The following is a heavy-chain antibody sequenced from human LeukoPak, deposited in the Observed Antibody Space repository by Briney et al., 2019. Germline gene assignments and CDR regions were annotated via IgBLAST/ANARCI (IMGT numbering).Heavy chain of an antibody. J-gene: IGHJ4*02. V-gene: IGHV4-59*12. Sequence: SETLSLTCTVSADSITSYYWSWIRQPPGKGLEWIGFIHYRGSTNSNPSLGSRVTISIDTPKSQFSLKVNSVTAADTAVYYCARGRGDYFDSSGYFFDYWGQGTLVTVSS. CDR1: ADSITSYY. CDR2: IHYRGST. D-gene: IGHD3-22*01. CDR3: ARGRGDYFDSSGYFFDY.